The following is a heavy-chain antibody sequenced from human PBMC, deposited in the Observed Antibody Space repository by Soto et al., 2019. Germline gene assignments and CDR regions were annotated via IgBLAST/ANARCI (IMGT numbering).Heavy chain of an antibody. D-gene: IGHD2-15*01. J-gene: IGHJ4*02. CDR3: ARDAPGVAPY. CDR2: INYRGTT. CDR1: GGSIIDGQTY. Sequence: QVQLQESGPGLVKPSQTLSLTCTFSGGSIIDGQTYLNWIRQHPERGLEWMGYINYRGTTNYSPALKSRILISIDTSKNQFSLRLTSVTAADTAVYYCARDAPGVAPYWGQGTLVTVSS. V-gene: IGHV4-31*03.